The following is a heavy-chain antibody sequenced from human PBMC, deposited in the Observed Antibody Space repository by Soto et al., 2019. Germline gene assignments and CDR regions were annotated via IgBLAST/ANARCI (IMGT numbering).Heavy chain of an antibody. CDR2: IYPGDSDT. Sequence: RGESLKISCKGSGYSFTSYWIGWVRQMPGKGLEWMGIIYPGDSDTRYSPSFQGQVTISADKSISTAYLQWSSLKASDTAMYYCASSRNDYGDYSKIYYYYGMDVWGQGTTVTVSS. CDR1: GYSFTSYW. D-gene: IGHD4-17*01. CDR3: ASSRNDYGDYSKIYYYYGMDV. J-gene: IGHJ6*02. V-gene: IGHV5-51*01.